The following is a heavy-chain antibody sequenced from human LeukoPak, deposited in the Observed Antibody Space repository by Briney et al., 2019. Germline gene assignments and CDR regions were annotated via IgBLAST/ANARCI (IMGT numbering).Heavy chain of an antibody. CDR3: AKDEQQWLVHGY. D-gene: IGHD6-19*01. CDR1: GFTFSSYA. Sequence: GGSLRLTCAASGFTFSSYAMSWVRQAPGKGLEWVSAISGSGGSTYYADSVKGRFTISRDNSKNTLYLQMNSLRAEDTAVYYCAKDEQQWLVHGYWGQGTLVTVSS. CDR2: ISGSGGST. J-gene: IGHJ4*02. V-gene: IGHV3-23*01.